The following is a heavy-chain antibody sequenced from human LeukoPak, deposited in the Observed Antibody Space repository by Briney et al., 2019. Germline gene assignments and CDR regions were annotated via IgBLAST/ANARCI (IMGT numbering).Heavy chain of an antibody. CDR2: IYYSGST. CDR3: AGGDFLEWYGWFDP. D-gene: IGHD3-3*01. J-gene: IGHJ5*02. Sequence: KPSETLSLTCTVSGGSIGSYYWSWIRQPPGKGLEWIGYIYYSGSTNYNPSLKSRVTISVDTSKNQFSLKLSSVTAADTAVYYCAGGDFLEWYGWFDPWGQGTLVTVSS. V-gene: IGHV4-59*08. CDR1: GGSIGSYY.